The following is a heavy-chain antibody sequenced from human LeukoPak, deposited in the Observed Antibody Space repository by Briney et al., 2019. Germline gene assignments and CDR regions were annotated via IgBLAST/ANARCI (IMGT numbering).Heavy chain of an antibody. CDR2: INPDDGDT. CDR3: ARANFLYCSSSTCLFDY. CDR1: GYTFTDYY. D-gene: IGHD2-2*01. Sequence: GASVKVSCEASGYTFTDYYMHWVRQAPGQGFEWMGWINPDDGDTNYAQKFQGRVTMTRDTSISTAHMEVSRLRPDDTAVYYCARANFLYCSSSTCLFDYWGQGTLVTVSS. V-gene: IGHV1-2*02. J-gene: IGHJ4*02.